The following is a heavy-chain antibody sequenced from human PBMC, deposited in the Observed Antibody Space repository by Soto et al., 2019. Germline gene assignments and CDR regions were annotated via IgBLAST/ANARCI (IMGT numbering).Heavy chain of an antibody. CDR2: IYYSGST. CDR3: ASPTIAFYNWFDP. V-gene: IGHV4-39*01. J-gene: IGHJ5*02. CDR1: GGSISSSSYY. Sequence: QLQLQESGPGLVKPSETLSLTCTVSGGSISSSSYYWGWIRQPPGKGLEWIGSIYYSGSTYYNPSLTSRVTISVDTSKNQSSLTLSSVTAADTAVYYCASPTIAFYNWFDPWGQGTLVTVSS. D-gene: IGHD3-3*02.